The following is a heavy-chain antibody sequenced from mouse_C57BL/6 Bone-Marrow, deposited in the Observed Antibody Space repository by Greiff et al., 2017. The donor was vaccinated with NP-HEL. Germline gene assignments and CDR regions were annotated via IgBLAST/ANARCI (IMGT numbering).Heavy chain of an antibody. Sequence: QVQLQQPGAELVMPGASVKLSCKASGYTFTSYWMHWVKQRPGQGLEWIGEIDPSDSYPNYNQKFKGKSTLTVDKSSSTAYMQLSSLTSEDSAVYYCVSRFAYWGQGTLVTVSA. J-gene: IGHJ3*01. V-gene: IGHV1-69*01. CDR3: VSRFAY. CDR1: GYTFTSYW. CDR2: IDPSDSYP.